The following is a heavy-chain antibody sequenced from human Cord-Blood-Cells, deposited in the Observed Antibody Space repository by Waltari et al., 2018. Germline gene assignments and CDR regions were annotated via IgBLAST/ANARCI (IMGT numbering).Heavy chain of an antibody. CDR2: FNRENAEQ. CDR1: GYTLTELS. V-gene: IGHV1-24*01. J-gene: IGHJ4*02. Sequence: QVQLVQSGAAVKKPDASVKVSCKVFGYTLTELSMPCVRPAAGIGVEWMGGFNRENAEQNPARKFQGRVTMTEDTTTDTAYMGLSSLRSEDTAVYYCATEAQKKMDSSGYYDWGQGTLVTVSS. D-gene: IGHD3-22*01. CDR3: ATEAQKKMDSSGYYD.